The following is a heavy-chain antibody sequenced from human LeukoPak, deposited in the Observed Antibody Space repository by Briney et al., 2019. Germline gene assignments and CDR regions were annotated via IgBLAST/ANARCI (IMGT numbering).Heavy chain of an antibody. V-gene: IGHV1-18*01. D-gene: IGHD3-22*01. Sequence: GASVKVSCKVSGYTLTELSMHWVRQAPGQGLEWMGWISAYNGNTNYAQKLQGRVTMTTDTSTSTAYMELRSLRSDDTAVYYCARVELYYYDSSGYYLNFDYWGQGTLVTVSS. CDR1: GYTLTELS. J-gene: IGHJ4*02. CDR2: ISAYNGNT. CDR3: ARVELYYYDSSGYYLNFDY.